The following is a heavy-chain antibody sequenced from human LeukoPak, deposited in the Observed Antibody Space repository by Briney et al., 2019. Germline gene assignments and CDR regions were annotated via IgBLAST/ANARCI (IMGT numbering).Heavy chain of an antibody. CDR3: ARPPSRGGDGPFDY. D-gene: IGHD2-21*02. CDR2: IYPGDSDT. CDR1: GYRFTNYR. J-gene: IGHJ4*02. Sequence: GESLKISCKGSGYRFTNYRIAWVRQMSGKGLEWMGMIYPGDSDTRYSPSFQGHVTISADKSISTVYLQWSSLKASDTAMYYCARPPSRGGDGPFDYWGQGTLVTVSS. V-gene: IGHV5-51*01.